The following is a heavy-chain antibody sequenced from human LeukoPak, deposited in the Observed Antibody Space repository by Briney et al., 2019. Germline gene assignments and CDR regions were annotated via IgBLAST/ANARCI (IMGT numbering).Heavy chain of an antibody. CDR2: ISYDGNNK. Sequence: PGGSLRLSCAASGFTFSSYAMHWVRQAPGKGLEWVAVISYDGNNKYYADSVKGRFTISRDNSENTLYLQMNSLRAEDTAVYYCASELPVGAPASHFEHWGQGTLVTVSS. D-gene: IGHD5-18*01. CDR3: ASELPVGAPASHFEH. J-gene: IGHJ4*02. V-gene: IGHV3-30-3*01. CDR1: GFTFSSYA.